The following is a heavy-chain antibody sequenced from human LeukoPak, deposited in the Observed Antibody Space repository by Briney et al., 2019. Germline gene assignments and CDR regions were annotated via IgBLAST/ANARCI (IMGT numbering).Heavy chain of an antibody. J-gene: IGHJ4*02. Sequence: GGSLRLSCAASGVDFVKAWMSWVRQVPGKGLEWVGRIKRITDGGATDYAAPVKGRFIISRDDSKNTVFLQMNSLKAEDTAVYYCTTDFGDYEAYWGQGTLVTVSS. CDR1: GVDFVKAW. D-gene: IGHD4-17*01. CDR3: TTDFGDYEAY. V-gene: IGHV3-15*01. CDR2: IKRITDGGAT.